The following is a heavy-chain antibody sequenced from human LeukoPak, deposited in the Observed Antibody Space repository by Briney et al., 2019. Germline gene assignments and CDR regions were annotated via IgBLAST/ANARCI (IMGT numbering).Heavy chain of an antibody. CDR1: GYTFTSYY. Sequence: GASVKVSCKASGYTFTSYYMHWVRQAPGQGLEWMGIINPSGGSTSYAQKFQGRVTMTRDTSTSTVYMERSSLRSEDTAVYYCARDERIAAAGSGPVDYWGQGTLVTVSS. J-gene: IGHJ4*02. CDR3: ARDERIAAAGSGPVDY. D-gene: IGHD6-13*01. CDR2: INPSGGST. V-gene: IGHV1-46*01.